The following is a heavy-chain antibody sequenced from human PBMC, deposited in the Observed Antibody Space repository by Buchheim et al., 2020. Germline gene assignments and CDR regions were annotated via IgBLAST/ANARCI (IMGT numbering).Heavy chain of an antibody. CDR2: ISYDEINI. D-gene: IGHD6-13*01. CDR3: AKDSSSAWYYFDS. CDR1: GFTFGSYG. J-gene: IGHJ4*02. Sequence: QVQLVESGGRVVQPGRSLRLSCAASGFTFGSYGMHWVRQAPGKGLEWVAVISYDEINIYYADSVKGRFTISRVNSKNTLYLQMHSLRSEDTAVYYCAKDSSSAWYYFDSWGQGTL. V-gene: IGHV3-30*18.